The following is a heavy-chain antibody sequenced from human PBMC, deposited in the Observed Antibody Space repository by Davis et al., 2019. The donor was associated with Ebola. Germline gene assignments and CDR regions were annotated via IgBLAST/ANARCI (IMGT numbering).Heavy chain of an antibody. CDR2: FYYAGTT. CDR1: GGSITSADYY. Sequence: MPSETLSLTCTVSGGSITSADYYWGWIRQSPGQGLEWIGTFYYAGTTFYNPSLKSRITVSVDPSKNHFSLRLHSATAADTAVYYCASLRQTYDSSGYSQPFDYWGQGSLVTVSS. D-gene: IGHD3-22*01. CDR3: ASLRQTYDSSGYSQPFDY. J-gene: IGHJ4*02. V-gene: IGHV4-39*02.